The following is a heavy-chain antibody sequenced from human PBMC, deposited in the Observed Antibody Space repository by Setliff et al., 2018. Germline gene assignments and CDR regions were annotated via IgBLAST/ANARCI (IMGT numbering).Heavy chain of an antibody. Sequence: ASVKVSCKASGSTFTDSIVNWVRQAPGQGLEWMGWISPYSGNTYYAPELQGRVTLTTDTSTTTAYLELRSLTSDDTAVYYCSRLVRYCTTTTCQRASGDDYWGQGTLVTVSS. CDR1: GSTFTDSI. CDR3: SRLVRYCTTTTCQRASGDDY. J-gene: IGHJ4*02. V-gene: IGHV1-18*01. CDR2: ISPYSGNT. D-gene: IGHD2-8*01.